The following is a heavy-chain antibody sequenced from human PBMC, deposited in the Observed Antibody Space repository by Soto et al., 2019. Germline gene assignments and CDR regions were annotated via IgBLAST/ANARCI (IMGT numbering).Heavy chain of an antibody. CDR1: GYTFTSYG. CDR2: ISAYNDNT. V-gene: IGHV1-18*04. CDR3: ARDRKYSKYWSDDCGHYFDP. J-gene: IGHJ4*02. Sequence: QVQLVQSGAEVKKPGASMKVSCRASGYTFTSYGISWVRQAPGQGLEWMGWISAYNDNTDFAQNIPGRVTMTTDTSTSTAFMELRSLRSDDTAMYYCARDRKYSKYWSDDCGHYFDPWGQGTLVTVSS. D-gene: IGHD2-21*02.